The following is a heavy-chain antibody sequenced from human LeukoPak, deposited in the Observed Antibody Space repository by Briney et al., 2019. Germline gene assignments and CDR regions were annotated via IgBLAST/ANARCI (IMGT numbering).Heavy chain of an antibody. CDR2: IYPGDYDT. J-gene: IGHJ5*02. Sequence: GESLQISCKGSGYSFTNYWVGWVRPVPGKGLEWMGIIYPGDYDTRYSPSFQGQVTMSVDKSNSTAYLQWSSLKAADTAMYYCARLFVGGSGSVAFGFDPWGQGTLVTVSS. CDR3: ARLFVGGSGSVAFGFDP. V-gene: IGHV5-51*01. CDR1: GYSFTNYW. D-gene: IGHD3-16*01.